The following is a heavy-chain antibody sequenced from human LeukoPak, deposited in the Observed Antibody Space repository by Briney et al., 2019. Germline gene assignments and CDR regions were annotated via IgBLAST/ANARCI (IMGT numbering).Heavy chain of an antibody. Sequence: SEALSLTCTVSGASISSYYWSWIRPPPGEGLEWIGYIYYNGSPNYNHSLKSRVTMSLDTSENQFSLKLTSMTAADTAVYYCARCRGYSSSWARTFDIWGQGTMVTVSS. CDR2: IYYNGSP. D-gene: IGHD6-13*01. CDR1: GASISSYY. V-gene: IGHV4-59*01. J-gene: IGHJ3*02. CDR3: ARCRGYSSSWARTFDI.